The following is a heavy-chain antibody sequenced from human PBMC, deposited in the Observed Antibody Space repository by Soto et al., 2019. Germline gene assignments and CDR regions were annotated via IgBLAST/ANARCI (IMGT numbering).Heavy chain of an antibody. V-gene: IGHV2-5*01. CDR2: IYWNEDK. Sequence: QITLKESGPTLAKPTQTLTLTCTFSGFSISTSGVSVGWFRQPPGKALEWLALIYWNEDKRYTPSLKSRLTISKDTSKDHVVLSMTDMDPADTATYFCAHSTSGYYFTYFHLWGQGTLVTVS. CDR3: AHSTSGYYFTYFHL. D-gene: IGHD3-22*01. CDR1: GFSISTSGVS. J-gene: IGHJ1*01.